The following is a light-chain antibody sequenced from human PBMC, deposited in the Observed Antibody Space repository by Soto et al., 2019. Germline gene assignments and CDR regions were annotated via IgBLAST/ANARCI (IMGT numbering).Light chain of an antibody. CDR2: AAS. CDR3: QQYYSYPYG. Sequence: AIRMTQSASSLSASTGDRVTITCRASQGISSYLAWYQQKPGKAPKLLIYAASTLQSGVPSRFSGSGSGTDFTLTISCLQSGDFATYYCQQYYSYPYGFGPGTKVDIK. J-gene: IGKJ3*01. CDR1: QGISSY. V-gene: IGKV1-8*01.